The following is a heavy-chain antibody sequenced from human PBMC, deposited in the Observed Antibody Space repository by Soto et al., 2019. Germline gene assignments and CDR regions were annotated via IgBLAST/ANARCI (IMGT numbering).Heavy chain of an antibody. CDR2: IIPVFGTG. CDR1: GGTFSSYA. Sequence: QVQLVQSGAEVKKPGSSVKVSCKASGGTFSSYAISWVRQAPGQGLEWMGGIIPVFGTGIYAQKLQGRVTITADKSTNTAYMELSSLRSEDTAVYFCARVGGTGGYTYGLYYWGQGTLVTVSS. V-gene: IGHV1-69*06. CDR3: ARVGGTGGYTYGLYY. J-gene: IGHJ4*02. D-gene: IGHD5-18*01.